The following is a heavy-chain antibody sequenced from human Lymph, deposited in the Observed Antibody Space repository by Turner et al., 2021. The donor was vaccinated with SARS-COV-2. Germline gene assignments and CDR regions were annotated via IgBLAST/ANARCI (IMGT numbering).Heavy chain of an antibody. J-gene: IGHJ4*02. CDR2: ISGSGGST. V-gene: IGHV3-23*01. D-gene: IGHD5-18*01. CDR1: GFTFSSYA. Sequence: EVQLLESGGGLVQPGGSLDPSCEASGFTFSSYAMSWVRQAPGKGLEWVSAISGSGGSTYYADSVKGRFTISRDNSKNTLYLQMNSLRAEDTAVYYCAKEGDTAMVNFDYWGQGTLVTVSS. CDR3: AKEGDTAMVNFDY.